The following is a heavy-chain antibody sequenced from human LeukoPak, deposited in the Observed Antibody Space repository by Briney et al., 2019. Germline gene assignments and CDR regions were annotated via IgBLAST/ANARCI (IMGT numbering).Heavy chain of an antibody. D-gene: IGHD3-9*01. CDR2: IYPGDSDT. V-gene: IGHV5-51*01. Sequence: RGESLKISCKGSGYSFTSYWIGWVRQMPGKGLEWMGIIYPGDSDTRYSPSFQGQVTISADKSISTAYLQWSSLKASDTAMYYCATAGYDILTGVDYWGQGTLVTVSS. CDR3: ATAGYDILTGVDY. CDR1: GYSFTSYW. J-gene: IGHJ4*02.